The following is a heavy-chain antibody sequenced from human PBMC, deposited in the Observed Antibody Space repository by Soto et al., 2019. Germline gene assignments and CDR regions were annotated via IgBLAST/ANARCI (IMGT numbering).Heavy chain of an antibody. Sequence: GSLRLSCAASGFSFCSYGMHWFRQASGKGLEWVAVISYDGSNKYYADSVKGRFTISRDNSKNTLYLQMNSLRAEDTAVYYCAKDLGTIVGANYDYWGQGTPVTVSS. CDR2: ISYDGSNK. D-gene: IGHD1-26*01. CDR1: GFSFCSYG. V-gene: IGHV3-30*18. CDR3: AKDLGTIVGANYDY. J-gene: IGHJ4*02.